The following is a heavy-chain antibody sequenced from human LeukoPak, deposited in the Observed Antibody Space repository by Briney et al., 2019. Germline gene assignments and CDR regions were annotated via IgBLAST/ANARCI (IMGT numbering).Heavy chain of an antibody. CDR1: GGSFSGYY. Sequence: KPSETLSLTCAVYGGSFSGYYWSWIRQPPGKGLEWIGEINHSGSTNYNPSLKSRVTISVDTSKNQFSLKLSSVTAADTAVYYCARRYEYSSSWYKLSAGEDYWGQGTLVTVSS. V-gene: IGHV4-34*01. CDR2: INHSGST. CDR3: ARRYEYSSSWYKLSAGEDY. D-gene: IGHD6-13*01. J-gene: IGHJ4*02.